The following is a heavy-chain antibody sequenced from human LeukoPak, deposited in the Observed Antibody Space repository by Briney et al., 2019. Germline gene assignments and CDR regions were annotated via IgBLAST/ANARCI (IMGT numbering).Heavy chain of an antibody. Sequence: PGGSLRLSCAASGFTFNTYAMSWVRQAPGKGLEWVSAVSGTGAMTYYADSVKGRFTISRDNSKNTLNLQMNSLRAEDTAVYYCATLDYFDSSTYGDYWGQGTLATVSS. CDR1: GFTFNTYA. V-gene: IGHV3-23*01. CDR3: ATLDYFDSSTYGDY. CDR2: VSGTGAMT. D-gene: IGHD3-22*01. J-gene: IGHJ4*02.